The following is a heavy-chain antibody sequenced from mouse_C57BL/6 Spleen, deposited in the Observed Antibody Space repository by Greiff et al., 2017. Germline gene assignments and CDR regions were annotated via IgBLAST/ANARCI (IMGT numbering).Heavy chain of an antibody. D-gene: IGHD1-1*01. CDR3: ARGYYGSSYNAMDY. J-gene: IGHJ4*01. CDR2: IDPSDSYT. CDR1: GYTFTSYW. V-gene: IGHV1-59*01. Sequence: QVQLKQPGAELVRPGTSVKLSCKASGYTFTSYWMHWVKQRPGQGLEWIGVIDPSDSYTNYNQKFKGKATLTVDTSSSTAYMQLSSLTSEDSAVYYCARGYYGSSYNAMDYWGQGTSVTVSS.